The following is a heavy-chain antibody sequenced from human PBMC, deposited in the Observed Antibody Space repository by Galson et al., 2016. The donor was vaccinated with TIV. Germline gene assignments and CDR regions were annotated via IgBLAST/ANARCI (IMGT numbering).Heavy chain of an antibody. CDR2: IFPGDSDT. V-gene: IGHV5-51*03. CDR1: GYRFTTYW. J-gene: IGHJ4*02. D-gene: IGHD6-19*01. CDR3: ASGTSSAVADY. Sequence: QSGAEVKKPGESLKVSCRGSGYRFTTYWIAWVRQMPGKGLEYMGIIFPGDSDTRYSKSFQGHVTISAGQSITTAYLHWSSLKASDTAIYYCASGTSSAVADYWGQGTLVTVSS.